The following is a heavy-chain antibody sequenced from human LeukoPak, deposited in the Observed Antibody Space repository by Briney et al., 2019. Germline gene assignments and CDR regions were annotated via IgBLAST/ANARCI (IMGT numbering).Heavy chain of an antibody. CDR3: ARDFNCGGDCYSKKEDDAFDI. V-gene: IGHV3-23*01. Sequence: GGSLRLSCVASGFTFRSHGMNWVRQAPGKGLEWVSGIRGDGITTYYADSVKGRFTISRDNSKNTLYLQMNSLRAEDTAVYYCARDFNCGGDCYSKKEDDAFDIWGQGTMVTVSS. CDR2: IRGDGITT. CDR1: GFTFRSHG. D-gene: IGHD2-21*02. J-gene: IGHJ3*02.